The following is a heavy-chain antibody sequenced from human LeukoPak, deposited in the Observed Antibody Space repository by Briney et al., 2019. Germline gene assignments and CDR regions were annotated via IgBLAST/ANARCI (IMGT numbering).Heavy chain of an antibody. CDR1: GFTFSSYW. Sequence: GGSLRLSCAASGFTFSSYWMSWVRQAPGRGLEWVANIKQDGSEKHYVDSMKGRFTISRDNTKNSLYLQVNSLRAEDTAVYFCARVGLIAGRPDYYGMDVWGQGTTVTVSS. D-gene: IGHD6-6*01. CDR2: IKQDGSEK. V-gene: IGHV3-7*03. CDR3: ARVGLIAGRPDYYGMDV. J-gene: IGHJ6*02.